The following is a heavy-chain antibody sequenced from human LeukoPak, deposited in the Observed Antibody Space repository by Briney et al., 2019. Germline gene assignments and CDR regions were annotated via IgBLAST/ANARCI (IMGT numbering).Heavy chain of an antibody. CDR2: IRNKANNYAT. CDR1: GFTFSGFS. D-gene: IGHD5-24*01. Sequence: PGGSLRPSCAASGFTFSGFSLHWVRQASGKGLEWVGRIRNKANNYATTYAASVRGRFTISRDDSKNTAYLQMNSLKTEDTALYYCATSSNAYNDHWGQGTLVTVSS. J-gene: IGHJ4*02. V-gene: IGHV3-73*01. CDR3: ATSSNAYNDH.